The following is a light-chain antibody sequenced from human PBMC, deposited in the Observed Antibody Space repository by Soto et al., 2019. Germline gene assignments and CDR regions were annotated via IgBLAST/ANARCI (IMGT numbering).Light chain of an antibody. CDR3: QQDGSSPT. CDR1: QSVSNNY. V-gene: IGKV3-20*01. Sequence: EIVLKQSPGTLSLSPGERATLSCRASQSVSNNYLAWYQKKPGQAPRLLIYDASSRATDIQDRFSGSGSGTDFSIDISRLEPEDFGGFYCQQDGSSPTFGGGTKVEIK. CDR2: DAS. J-gene: IGKJ4*01.